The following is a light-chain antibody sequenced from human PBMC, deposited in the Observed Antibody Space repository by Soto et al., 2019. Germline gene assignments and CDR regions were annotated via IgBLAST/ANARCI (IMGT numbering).Light chain of an antibody. V-gene: IGLV2-23*02. Sequence: QSALAQPASVSGSPGQSITISCTGTYNLVSWYQQHPGKAPKLMIFEVNKRPSGVSYRFSGSKSGNTASLTISALQAEDEADYFCCSYAGNTIFVFGGGTKLTVL. CDR1: YNL. CDR2: EVN. CDR3: CSYAGNTIFV. J-gene: IGLJ2*01.